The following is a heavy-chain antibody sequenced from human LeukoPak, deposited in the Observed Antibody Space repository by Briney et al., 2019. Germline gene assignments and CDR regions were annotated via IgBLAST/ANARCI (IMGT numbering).Heavy chain of an antibody. Sequence: SETLSLTCTVSGGSISSNYWSWIRQPPGKGLEWIGYIYDSGSTNYKPSLRNRVTMSMDTSKNQFSLNLSSVTAADTAMYYCARSASGWSRVDDWGQGTLVTVSS. D-gene: IGHD6-19*01. V-gene: IGHV4-59*08. J-gene: IGHJ4*02. CDR1: GGSISSNY. CDR3: ARSASGWSRVDD. CDR2: IYDSGST.